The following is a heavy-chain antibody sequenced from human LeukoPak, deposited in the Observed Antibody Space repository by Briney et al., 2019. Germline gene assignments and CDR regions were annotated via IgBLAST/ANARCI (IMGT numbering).Heavy chain of an antibody. CDR1: GFTFSSYA. D-gene: IGHD6-13*01. Sequence: GGSLRLSCAASGFTFSSYAMSWVRQAPGKGLEWVSAISGSGGSTYYADSVKGRFTISRDISKNTLYLQMNSLRAEDTAVYYCAKVRIAGGWGYYGMDVWGQGTTVTVSS. J-gene: IGHJ6*02. CDR2: ISGSGGST. CDR3: AKVRIAGGWGYYGMDV. V-gene: IGHV3-23*01.